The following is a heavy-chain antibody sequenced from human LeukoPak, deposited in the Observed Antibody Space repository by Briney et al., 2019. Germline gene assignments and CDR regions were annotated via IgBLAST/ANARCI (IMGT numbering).Heavy chain of an antibody. CDR2: IWSDGSNQ. D-gene: IGHD4-11*01. V-gene: IGHV3-33*06. CDR1: KFTFSHYD. CDR3: AKDAQRGFDYSNSLEY. J-gene: IGHJ4*02. Sequence: GKSLRLSCAASKFTFSHYDMHWVRQAPGKGLQWVAVIWSDGSNQYYDDSVKGRFTISRDNFNNMVYLQMNSLRADDTGVYYCAKDAQRGFDYSNSLEYWGQGALVTVSS.